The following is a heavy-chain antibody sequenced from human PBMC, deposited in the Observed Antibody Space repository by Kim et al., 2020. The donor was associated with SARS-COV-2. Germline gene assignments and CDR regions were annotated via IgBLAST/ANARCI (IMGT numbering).Heavy chain of an antibody. J-gene: IGHJ4*02. Sequence: PSLKCRVTISVDTSQNQFSLKLSSVTAADTAVYYCARGRAYYGSGSYSRYWGQGTLVTVSS. CDR3: ARGRAYYGSGSYSRY. D-gene: IGHD3-10*01. V-gene: IGHV4-34*01.